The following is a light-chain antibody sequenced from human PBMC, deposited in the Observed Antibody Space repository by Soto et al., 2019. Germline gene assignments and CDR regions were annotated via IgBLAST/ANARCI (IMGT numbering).Light chain of an antibody. CDR2: DAS. V-gene: IGKV3-11*01. CDR3: QQRSNWPPVIT. J-gene: IGKJ5*01. CDR1: QSFSSY. Sequence: EIVLTQSPATLSLSPGERATLSCRASQSFSSYLAWYQQKPGQAPRLLIYDASKRATGIPARFSGRGHGTDYTHTISSLEPEDFAVYYCQQRSNWPPVITFGQGTRLEIK.